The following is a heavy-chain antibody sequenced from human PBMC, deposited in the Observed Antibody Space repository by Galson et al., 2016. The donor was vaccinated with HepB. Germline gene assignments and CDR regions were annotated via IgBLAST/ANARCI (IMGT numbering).Heavy chain of an antibody. CDR2: IREDSFEK. CDR1: GFNFYGYW. CDR3: ARGIMAAHWGMDV. J-gene: IGHJ6*02. Sequence: SLRLSCAAAGFNFYGYWMSWVRQAPGRGLEWMANIREDSFEKYYMESVKGRFTISRDNAKSSLFLQMNYQTAEDTGVYYCARGIMAAHWGMDVWGQGTTVIVSS. D-gene: IGHD3-16*01. V-gene: IGHV3-7*03.